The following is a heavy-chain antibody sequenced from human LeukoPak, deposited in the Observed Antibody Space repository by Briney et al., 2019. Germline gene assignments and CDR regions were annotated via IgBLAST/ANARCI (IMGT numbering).Heavy chain of an antibody. Sequence: ASVKVSCKASGGTFSSYAISWVRLAPGQGLEWMGGIIPIFGTANYAQKFQGRVTITADESTSTAYMELSSLRSEDTAVYYCAGDIYYDSSGYTWGQGTLVTVSS. CDR2: IIPIFGTA. V-gene: IGHV1-69*13. CDR3: AGDIYYDSSGYT. D-gene: IGHD3-22*01. CDR1: GGTFSSYA. J-gene: IGHJ5*02.